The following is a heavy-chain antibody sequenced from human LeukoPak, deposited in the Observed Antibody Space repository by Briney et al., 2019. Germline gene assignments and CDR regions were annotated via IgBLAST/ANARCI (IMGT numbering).Heavy chain of an antibody. J-gene: IGHJ5*02. CDR2: INHSGST. CDR3: ARGLRRVAVAGGWFDP. Sequence: SETLSLTCAVYGGSFSGYYWSWIRQPPGKGLEWIGEINHSGSTNYNPSLKSRVTISVDTSKNQFSLKLSSVTAADTAVYYCARGLRRVAVAGGWFDPWGQGTLSPSPQ. CDR1: GGSFSGYY. D-gene: IGHD6-19*01. V-gene: IGHV4-34*01.